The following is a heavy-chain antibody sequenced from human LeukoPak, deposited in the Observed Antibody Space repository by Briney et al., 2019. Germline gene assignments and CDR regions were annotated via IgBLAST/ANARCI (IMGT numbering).Heavy chain of an antibody. CDR3: ARDYGSGQLDY. Sequence: ASVKVSCKASGYIFRNFGIAWVRQAPGQGPEWMGWINPSNGDSNYVEKFRGRLNMTTTTSTSTAYMELRSLRSDDTAVYFCARDYGSGQLDYWGQGTLVSVSS. CDR2: INPSNGDS. V-gene: IGHV1-18*01. CDR1: GYIFRNFG. D-gene: IGHD6-19*01. J-gene: IGHJ4*02.